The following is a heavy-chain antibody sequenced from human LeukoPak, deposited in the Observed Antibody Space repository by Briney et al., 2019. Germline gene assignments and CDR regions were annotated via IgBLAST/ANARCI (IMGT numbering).Heavy chain of an antibody. CDR3: ARGLGGWPSGDY. CDR1: GYTFTSYY. Sequence: GASVKVSCKASGYTFTSYYTHWVRQAPGQGLEWMGIINPSGGSTSYAQKFQGRVTMTRDTSTSTVCMELSSLRSEDTAVYYCARGLGGWPSGDYWGQGTPVTVSS. V-gene: IGHV1-46*01. CDR2: INPSGGST. J-gene: IGHJ4*02. D-gene: IGHD6-19*01.